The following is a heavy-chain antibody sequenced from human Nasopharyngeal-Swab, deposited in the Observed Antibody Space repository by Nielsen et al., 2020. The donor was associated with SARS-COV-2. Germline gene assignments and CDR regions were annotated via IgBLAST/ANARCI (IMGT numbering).Heavy chain of an antibody. CDR1: GFTFSSYS. CDR2: ISSSSSTI. D-gene: IGHD6-19*01. CDR3: ARDRVSSGWYWGAFDI. Sequence: GESLKISCAASGFTFSSYSMNWVRQAPGKGLEWVSYISSSSSTIYYADSVKGRFTISRDNSKNTLYLQMNSLRAEDTAVYYCARDRVSSGWYWGAFDIWGQGTMVTVSS. V-gene: IGHV3-48*01. J-gene: IGHJ3*02.